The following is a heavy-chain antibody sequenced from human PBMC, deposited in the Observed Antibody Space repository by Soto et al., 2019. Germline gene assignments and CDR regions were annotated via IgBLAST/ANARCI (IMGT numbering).Heavy chain of an antibody. J-gene: IGHJ6*03. D-gene: IGHD3-10*01. V-gene: IGHV3-23*01. CDR2: ISGSGGST. CDR1: GFTFSSYA. Sequence: GGSLRLSCAASGFTFSSYAMSWVRQAPGKGLEWVSAISGSGGSTYYADSVKGRFTISRDNSKNTLYLQMNSLRAEDTAVYYCAKGGLWFGELTSDYYYYYIDVWGKGTTVTVSS. CDR3: AKGGLWFGELTSDYYYYYIDV.